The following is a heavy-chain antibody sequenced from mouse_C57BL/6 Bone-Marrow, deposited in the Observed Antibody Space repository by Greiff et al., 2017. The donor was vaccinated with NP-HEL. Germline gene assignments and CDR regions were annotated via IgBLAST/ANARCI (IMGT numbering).Heavy chain of an antibody. J-gene: IGHJ2*01. Sequence: LVESGPELVKPGASVKLSCKASGYTFTSYDINWVKQRPGQGLEWIGWIYPRDGSTKYNEKFKGKATLTVDTSSSTAYMELHSLTSEDSAVYFCARWTLGSSFYFDYWGQGTTLTVSS. V-gene: IGHV1-85*01. CDR1: GYTFTSYD. D-gene: IGHD1-1*01. CDR2: IYPRDGST. CDR3: ARWTLGSSFYFDY.